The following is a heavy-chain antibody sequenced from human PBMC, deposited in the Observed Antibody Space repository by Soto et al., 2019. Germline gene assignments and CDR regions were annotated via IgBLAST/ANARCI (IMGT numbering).Heavy chain of an antibody. J-gene: IGHJ6*02. V-gene: IGHV3-21*01. CDR2: ITSNSVYV. Sequence: EVQLVESGGGLVKPGGSLRLSCAVSGFTFSDFDMSWVRQAPGKGLEWVSSITSNSVYVYYADSLKGRFTISRDNAKTSPYLQLNTRRTAETAVYYWARNLSGGTYHYHDLDVWAHGPTATVSS. CDR1: GFTFSDFD. D-gene: IGHD1-26*01. CDR3: ARNLSGGTYHYHDLDV.